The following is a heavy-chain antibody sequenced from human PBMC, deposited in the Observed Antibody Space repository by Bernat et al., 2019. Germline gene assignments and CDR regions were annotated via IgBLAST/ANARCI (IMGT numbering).Heavy chain of an antibody. CDR2: IWYDGSII. D-gene: IGHD2-8*02. Sequence: QVLLVESGGGVVQPGRSLLLPGAASGFTSSSLGMHRVRQAPGKGLAWVAVIWYDGSIIYYADSVKGRFTIYRDISKNTLYLKMNSLRAEDTAVYYCAREYCSGGVCSSFDYWGQGTLVTVSS. CDR1: GFTSSSLG. J-gene: IGHJ4*02. CDR3: AREYCSGGVCSSFDY. V-gene: IGHV3-33*01.